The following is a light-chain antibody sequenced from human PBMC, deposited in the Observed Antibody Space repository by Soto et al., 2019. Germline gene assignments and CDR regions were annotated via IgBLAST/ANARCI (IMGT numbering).Light chain of an antibody. Sequence: EIVLTQSPGTLSLSPGERATLSCRASQSVSSSYLAWYQQKPGQAPRLLIYGASSRATGIPDRFSGSGSGTDFTLTTSRLEPEDFAVYYCQQYGSSLYTFGQGTTLEI. V-gene: IGKV3-20*01. CDR3: QQYGSSLYT. J-gene: IGKJ2*01. CDR1: QSVSSSY. CDR2: GAS.